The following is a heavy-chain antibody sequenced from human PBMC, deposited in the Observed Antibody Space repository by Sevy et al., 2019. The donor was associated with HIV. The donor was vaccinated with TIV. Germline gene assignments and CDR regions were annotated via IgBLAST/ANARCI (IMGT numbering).Heavy chain of an antibody. J-gene: IGHJ4*02. D-gene: IGHD3-10*01. V-gene: IGHV1-18*01. CDR1: GYSFTSRG. CDR2: ISAYNGNT. Sequence: ASVKVSCKASGYSFTSRGIDWVRQAPGQGLEWLGWISAYNGNTKYGQRLQDGVTMSTDTSASTAYMELRSLRSDDTAVYYCARAGALWFGESDYWGQGTLVTVSS. CDR3: ARAGALWFGESDY.